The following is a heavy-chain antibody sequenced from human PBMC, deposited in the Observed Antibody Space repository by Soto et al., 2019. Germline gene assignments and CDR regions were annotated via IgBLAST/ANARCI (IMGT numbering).Heavy chain of an antibody. CDR2: IRSKAYGGTT. Sequence: GGSLRLSCAASGFTFGDYAMSWFRQAPGKGLEWVGFIRSKAYGGTTEYAASVKGRFTISRDDSKSIAYLQMNSLKTEDTAVYYCTRVLRSYDLWSGYPDAFDIWGEGTMVTVSS. V-gene: IGHV3-49*03. D-gene: IGHD3-3*01. CDR1: GFTFGDYA. J-gene: IGHJ3*02. CDR3: TRVLRSYDLWSGYPDAFDI.